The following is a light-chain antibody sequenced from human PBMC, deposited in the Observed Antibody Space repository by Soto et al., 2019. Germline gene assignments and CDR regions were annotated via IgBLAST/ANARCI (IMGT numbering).Light chain of an antibody. CDR2: AAS. V-gene: IGKV3-15*01. Sequence: EIVMTQSPVTLSVSPGDRVTLSCRASQNVDNAVAWYQQKYGQPPTLLIYAASTRATGVPDRFRGSGSGTDFTLTISSLQSEDFEVYYCQQYDIWASFGGGSRVDFK. CDR3: QQYDIWAS. CDR1: QNVDNA. J-gene: IGKJ4*01.